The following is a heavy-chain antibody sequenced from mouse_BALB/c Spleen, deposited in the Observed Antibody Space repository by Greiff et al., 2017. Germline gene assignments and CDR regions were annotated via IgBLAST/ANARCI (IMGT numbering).Heavy chain of an antibody. J-gene: IGHJ3*01. D-gene: IGHD2-4*01. CDR3: ARPYYDYDGVPWFAY. CDR2: IYPYNGGT. V-gene: IGHV1S29*02. Sequence: VQLKESGPELVKPGASVKISCKASGYTFTDYNMHWVKQSHGKSLEWIGYIYPYNGGTGYNQKFKSKATLTVDNSSSTAYMELRSLTSEDSAVYYCARPYYDYDGVPWFAYWGQGTLVTVSA. CDR1: GYTFTDYN.